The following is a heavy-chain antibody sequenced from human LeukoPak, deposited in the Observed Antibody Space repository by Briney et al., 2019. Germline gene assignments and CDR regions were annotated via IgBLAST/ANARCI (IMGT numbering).Heavy chain of an antibody. V-gene: IGHV3-30*04. CDR2: ISYDGSNK. D-gene: IGHD5-24*01. CDR1: GFTFSSYA. Sequence: GGSLRLSCAASGFTFSSYAMHWVRQAPGKGLEWVAVISYDGSNKYYADSVKGRFTISRDNSKNALYLQMNSLRAEDTAVYYCARDGYNYFDYWGQGTLVTVSS. CDR3: ARDGYNYFDY. J-gene: IGHJ4*02.